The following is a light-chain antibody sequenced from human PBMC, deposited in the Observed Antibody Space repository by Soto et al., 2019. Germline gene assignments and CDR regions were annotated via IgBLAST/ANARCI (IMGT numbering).Light chain of an antibody. Sequence: SVLVQPASLSGSPGQSITISCTGTNSDVGDYNYVSWYQQHPGKAPKLIIYEVSNRPSGISDRFSASKSGNTASLTIPGLQAEDEADYYCSSYTNSNTRVFGTGTKVTVL. CDR3: SSYTNSNTRV. CDR1: NSDVGDYNY. V-gene: IGLV2-14*01. CDR2: EVS. J-gene: IGLJ1*01.